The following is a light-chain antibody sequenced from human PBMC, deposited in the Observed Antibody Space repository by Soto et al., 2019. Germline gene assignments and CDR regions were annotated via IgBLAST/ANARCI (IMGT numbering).Light chain of an antibody. CDR3: QQSYSIPQS. CDR1: QSISTY. CDR2: AAS. J-gene: IGKJ2*01. Sequence: DIQMTQSPSSLSASVGDRVTITCRASQSISTYLNWYQQKPGKAPKLLIYAASSLQSGVPSRFSGSGSGTEFTLTISSLQPEDFATYYCQQSYSIPQSFGQGTKLEIK. V-gene: IGKV1-39*01.